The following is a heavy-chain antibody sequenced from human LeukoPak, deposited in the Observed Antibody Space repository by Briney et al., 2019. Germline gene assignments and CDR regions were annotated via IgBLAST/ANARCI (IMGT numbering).Heavy chain of an antibody. Sequence: ASVKVSCKASGYTFTSYYMHWVRQAPGQGLEWRGIINPSGGSASYAQKFQGRVTMTRDTSTSTVYMELSSLRSEDTAVYYCARRGGEGDYFDYWGQGTLVTVSS. D-gene: IGHD2-21*01. V-gene: IGHV1-46*01. J-gene: IGHJ4*02. CDR1: GYTFTSYY. CDR3: ARRGGEGDYFDY. CDR2: INPSGGSA.